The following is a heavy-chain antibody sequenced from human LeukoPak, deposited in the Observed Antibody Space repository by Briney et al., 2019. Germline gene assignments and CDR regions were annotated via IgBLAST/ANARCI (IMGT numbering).Heavy chain of an antibody. CDR1: GFTFSSYG. CDR3: AKDRVAVAGGDYFDY. J-gene: IGHJ4*02. Sequence: GGSLRLSCAASGFTFSSYGMHWVRQAPGKGLEWVAVISYDGSNKYYADSVKGRFTISRDNSKNTLYLQMNSLRAEDTAVYYCAKDRVAVAGGDYFDYWGQGTLVTVSS. D-gene: IGHD6-19*01. CDR2: ISYDGSNK. V-gene: IGHV3-30*18.